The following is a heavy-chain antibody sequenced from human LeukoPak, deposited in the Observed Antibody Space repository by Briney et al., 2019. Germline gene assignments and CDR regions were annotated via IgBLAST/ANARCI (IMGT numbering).Heavy chain of an antibody. Sequence: GGSLRLSCAASGFTFSSYIMNWVRQAPGKGLEWVSCISSSSSTIYYADSVEGRFTISRDNAKNSLYLQMNSLGAEDTAVYYCARDWGTGTKRIAIGYWGQGTLVTVSS. J-gene: IGHJ4*02. D-gene: IGHD1-1*01. CDR2: ISSSSSTI. V-gene: IGHV3-48*04. CDR3: ARDWGTGTKRIAIGY. CDR1: GFTFSSYI.